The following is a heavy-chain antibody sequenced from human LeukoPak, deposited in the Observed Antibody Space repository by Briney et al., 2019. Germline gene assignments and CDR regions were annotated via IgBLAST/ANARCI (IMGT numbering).Heavy chain of an antibody. CDR1: GYIFISHY. D-gene: IGHD6-19*01. V-gene: IGHV1-46*01. CDR2: INPGGGST. CDR3: ASDGYSSGWYVLDY. Sequence: ASVNVSCKASGYIFISHYMHWVRQAPGHGREWLGLINPGGGSTSYAQKFQGRVTMTRDTSTSTVYMELSSLRSEDTAVYYCASDGYSSGWYVLDYWGQGTLVTVSS. J-gene: IGHJ4*02.